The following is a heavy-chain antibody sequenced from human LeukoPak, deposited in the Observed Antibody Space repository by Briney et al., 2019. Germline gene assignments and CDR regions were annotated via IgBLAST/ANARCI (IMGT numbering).Heavy chain of an antibody. V-gene: IGHV4-59*01. CDR1: GGSISSYY. CDR2: IYYSGST. Sequence: SETLSLTCTVSGGSISSYYWSWIRQPPGKGLEWIGYIYYSGSTNYNPSLKSRVTISVDTSKNQFSLKLSSVTAADTAVYYCARGGGYRGENWFDPWGQGTLVTVSS. D-gene: IGHD5-12*01. CDR3: ARGGGYRGENWFDP. J-gene: IGHJ5*02.